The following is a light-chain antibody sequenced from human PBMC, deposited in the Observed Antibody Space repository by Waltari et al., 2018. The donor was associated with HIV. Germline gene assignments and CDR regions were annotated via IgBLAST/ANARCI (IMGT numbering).Light chain of an antibody. CDR2: GNN. Sequence: QSVLTPPPSVSGAPGQRVTISCTGSSPNIGAGYDVHWYQQVPGTAPKLLIYGNNNRPSGFPDRFSASKSGASPSLAITGLQAEDEADYYGQSYDSSLTGSVFGGGTKLTVL. CDR1: SPNIGAGYD. V-gene: IGLV1-40*01. J-gene: IGLJ2*01. CDR3: QSYDSSLTGSV.